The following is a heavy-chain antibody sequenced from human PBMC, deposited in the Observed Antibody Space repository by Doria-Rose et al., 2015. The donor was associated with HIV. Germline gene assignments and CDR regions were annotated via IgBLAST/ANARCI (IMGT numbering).Heavy chain of an antibody. CDR3: ARIKSSRWYHKYYFDF. CDR2: TFSDDER. J-gene: IGHJ4*02. V-gene: IGHV2-26*01. Sequence: QVTLKESGPVLVKPTETLTLTCTVSGVSLSSPGMGVSWIRQPPGKALEWLAHTFSDDERSYKTSLKGRLTISRGTSKSQVVLTMTDMDPVDTATYYCARIKSSRWYHKYYFDFWGQGTLVIVSA. D-gene: IGHD6-13*01. CDR1: GVSLSSPGMG.